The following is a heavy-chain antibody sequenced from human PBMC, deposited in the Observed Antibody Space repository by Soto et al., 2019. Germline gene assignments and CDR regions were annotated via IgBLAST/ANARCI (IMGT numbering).Heavy chain of an antibody. Sequence: SETLSLTCTVSGDSISSYYWSWIRQPAGKGLEWIGRIYTSGNTQYNPSLWSRVTMSVDTSKNQLSLKLSSVTAADTAVYFCAGDKGYYYDDMDVWGQGTTVTVSS. V-gene: IGHV4-4*07. J-gene: IGHJ6*02. D-gene: IGHD3-22*01. CDR1: GDSISSYY. CDR3: AGDKGYYYDDMDV. CDR2: IYTSGNT.